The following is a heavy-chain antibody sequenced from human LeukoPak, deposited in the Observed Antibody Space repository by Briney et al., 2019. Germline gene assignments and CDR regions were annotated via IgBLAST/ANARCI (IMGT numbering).Heavy chain of an antibody. V-gene: IGHV1-18*01. CDR3: LRDAQRPRLTPDY. J-gene: IGHJ4*02. Sequence: ASVKVSCKASAYTFNTYGISWVRQAPGQGLEWMGWISTYNGDINYVQNLQGRVTMTTDTSTSTAYMELMSLRSDDTAVYYCLRDAQRPRLTPDYWGQGTLVTVSS. D-gene: IGHD6-25*01. CDR1: AYTFNTYG. CDR2: ISTYNGDI.